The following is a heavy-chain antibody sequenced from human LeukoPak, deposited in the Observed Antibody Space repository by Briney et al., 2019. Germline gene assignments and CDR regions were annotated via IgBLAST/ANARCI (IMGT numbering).Heavy chain of an antibody. CDR3: ARAYYYGSGSYYKARERNYGMDV. CDR1: GFTFSSYS. J-gene: IGHJ6*02. CDR2: ISSSSSYI. D-gene: IGHD3-10*01. Sequence: PGGSLRLSCAASGFTFSSYSMNWVRHAPGNGLERVSSISSSSSYIYYADSVKGRFTTSRDNAKNSLYLQMNSLRAEDKAVYYCARAYYYGSGSYYKARERNYGMDVWGQGTTVTVSS. V-gene: IGHV3-21*01.